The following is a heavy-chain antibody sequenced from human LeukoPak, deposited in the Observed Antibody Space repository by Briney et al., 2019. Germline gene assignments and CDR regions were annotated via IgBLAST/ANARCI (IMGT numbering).Heavy chain of an antibody. J-gene: IGHJ5*02. V-gene: IGHV1-2*02. Sequence: GASVKVSCKASGYTFTGYYMHWVRQAPGQGLEWMGWINPNSGGTNYAQKFQGRVTMTRDTSISTAYMELSRLRSDDTAVYYCARRLYSSPDGYNWFDPWGQGTLVTVSS. CDR3: ARRLYSSPDGYNWFDP. CDR1: GYTFTGYY. CDR2: INPNSGGT. D-gene: IGHD6-13*01.